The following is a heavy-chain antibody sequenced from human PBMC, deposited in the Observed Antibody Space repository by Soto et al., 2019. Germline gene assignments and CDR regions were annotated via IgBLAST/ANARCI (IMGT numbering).Heavy chain of an antibody. CDR3: ARWQRGTIYSGLDV. CDR2: INAGSGDT. D-gene: IGHD1-1*01. V-gene: IGHV1-3*01. J-gene: IGHJ6*02. CDR1: GYTFTGYP. Sequence: QVHLVQSGSEVKKPGASVKVSCKASGYTFTGYPIHWVRQAPGERPEWLGWINAGSGDTKYSQNFQGRVTITRNTTANTAHMELTNLRSKDTAIYYCARWQRGTIYSGLDVWGQGTTVTVSS.